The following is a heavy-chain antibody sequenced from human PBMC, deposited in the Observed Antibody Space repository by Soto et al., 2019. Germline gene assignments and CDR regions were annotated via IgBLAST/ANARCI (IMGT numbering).Heavy chain of an antibody. V-gene: IGHV4-30-2*01. J-gene: IGHJ4*02. CDR3: ASGLVTTLHY. CDR2: IYHSGST. Sequence: PSETLSLTCAVSGGSISSGGYSWSWIRQPPGKGLEWIGYIYHSGSTYYSPSLKSRVTISVDRSKNQFSLKLSSVTAADTAVYYCASGLVTTLHYWGQGTLVTVSS. CDR1: GGSISSGGYS. D-gene: IGHD4-17*01.